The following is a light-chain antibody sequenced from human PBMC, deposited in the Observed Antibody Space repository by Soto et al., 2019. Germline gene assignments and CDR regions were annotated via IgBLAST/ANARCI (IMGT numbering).Light chain of an antibody. CDR2: GAS. Sequence: ESVLTQSPGTLSLSPGERATLSCRASQSVSSSYLAWYQQKPGQAPRLLIYGASSRATGIPDRFSGSGSGTDFANTISRLEHEDFGAYYCKQYGSAPPWIFGHGTKQTIK. CDR3: KQYGSAPPWI. V-gene: IGKV3-20*01. CDR1: QSVSSSY. J-gene: IGKJ2*01.